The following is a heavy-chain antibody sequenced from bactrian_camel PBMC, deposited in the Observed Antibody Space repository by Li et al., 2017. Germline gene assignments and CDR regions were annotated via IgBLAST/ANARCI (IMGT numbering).Heavy chain of an antibody. D-gene: IGHD2*01. J-gene: IGHJ4*01. CDR1: GRSNENYF. CDR3: AADVIVGGYCDIGYWPDPFNY. CDR2: IQHDGKT. V-gene: IGHV3S55*01. Sequence: HVQLVESGGGSVQAGGSLRLSCAISGRSNENYFLAWFRQPPGKEREGVAVIQHDGKTTYTDSVRGRFTVSQDNSKNTLYLQMNSLKPDDTSMYGCAADVIVGGYCDIGYWPDPFNYWGQGTHVTFS.